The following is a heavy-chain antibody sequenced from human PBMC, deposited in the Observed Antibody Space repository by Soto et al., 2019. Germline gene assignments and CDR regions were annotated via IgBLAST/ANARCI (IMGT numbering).Heavy chain of an antibody. D-gene: IGHD2-2*01. CDR3: ARMKDIVVVPAATRYYYYYMDV. CDR1: GFSLSTSGMC. Sequence: SGPTLVNPTQTLTLTCTFSGFSLSTSGMCVSWIRQPPGKALEWLARIDWDDDKYYSTSLKTRLTISKDTSKNQVVLTMTNMDPVDTATYYCARMKDIVVVPAATRYYYYYMDVWGKGTTVTVSS. V-gene: IGHV2-70*11. CDR2: IDWDDDK. J-gene: IGHJ6*03.